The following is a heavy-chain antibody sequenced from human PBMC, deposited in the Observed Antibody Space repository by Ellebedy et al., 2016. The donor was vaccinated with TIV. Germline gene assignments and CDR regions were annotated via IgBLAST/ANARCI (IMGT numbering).Heavy chain of an antibody. V-gene: IGHV3-48*04. CDR3: AAGFGTHY. CDR1: GFNFNSYS. Sequence: GESLKISCAASGFNFNSYSMNWVRQAPGKGLEWVSYISSSSGTIYYADSVKGRFTISRDNAKNSLFLQMDSLRAEDTAVYYCAAGFGTHYWGQGTRVTVSS. CDR2: ISSSSGTI. D-gene: IGHD3-3*01. J-gene: IGHJ4*02.